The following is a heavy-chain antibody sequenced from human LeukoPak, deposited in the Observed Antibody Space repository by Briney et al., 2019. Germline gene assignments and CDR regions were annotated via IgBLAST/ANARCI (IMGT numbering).Heavy chain of an antibody. J-gene: IGHJ6*03. Sequence: GGSLRLSCAASGFTFSTYGMYWVRQAPGKGLEYVSSISSNGNTYYANSVKGRFTISRDTPKNTLFLQMGSLRDEDLAVYYCARARVAAKSGYMDVWGTGTTVTISS. V-gene: IGHV3-64*01. CDR1: GFTFSTYG. CDR2: ISSNGNT. CDR3: ARARVAAKSGYMDV. D-gene: IGHD2-15*01.